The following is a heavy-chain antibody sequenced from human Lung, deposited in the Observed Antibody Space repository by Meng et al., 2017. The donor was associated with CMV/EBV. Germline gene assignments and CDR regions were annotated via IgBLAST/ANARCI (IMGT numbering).Heavy chain of an antibody. CDR3: ARGINGGCGD. V-gene: IGHV6-1*01. CDR1: GDIVSSNSAA. J-gene: IGHJ4*02. CDR2: TYYRSKWYH. Sequence: QVQLHQSGPGLVKPAQTLSLTCAISGDIVSSNSAAWHWIRQSPSRGLEWMGRTYYRSKWYHEYAVSVKSRITISPDTPKNQFSLQLNSMIPEDTAVYYCARGINGGCGDWGQGTLVTVSS. D-gene: IGHD4-23*01.